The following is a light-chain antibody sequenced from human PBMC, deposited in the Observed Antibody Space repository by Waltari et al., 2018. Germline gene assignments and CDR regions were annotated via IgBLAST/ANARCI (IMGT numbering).Light chain of an antibody. CDR2: WAS. CDR3: QQYYTTPYT. V-gene: IGKV4-1*01. J-gene: IGKJ2*01. CDR1: QSVFYSSNNKNY. Sequence: DIVMTQSPDSLAVSLGERATINCKSSQSVFYSSNNKNYLAWYQQKPGQTPNLLIYWASTRESVVPDRFSGSGSGTDLTLTISSLQAEDVAVYYCQQYYTTPYTFGQGTKLEIK.